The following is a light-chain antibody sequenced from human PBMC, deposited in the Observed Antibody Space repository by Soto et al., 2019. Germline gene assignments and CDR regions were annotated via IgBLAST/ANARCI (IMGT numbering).Light chain of an antibody. J-gene: IGKJ4*01. CDR2: DAS. V-gene: IGKV3-11*01. Sequence: ETVLTQSPATLSLSPGQRATFSCRASQSVGSYLAWYQQKPGQAPRLLIYDASNRATGIPARFSGSGSGTDFTLTINSLEPEDLAVYCCQQRTDWPLTFGRGTKLEI. CDR1: QSVGSY. CDR3: QQRTDWPLT.